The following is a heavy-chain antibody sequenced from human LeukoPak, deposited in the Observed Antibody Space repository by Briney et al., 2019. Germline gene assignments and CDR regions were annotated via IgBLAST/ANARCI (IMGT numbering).Heavy chain of an antibody. CDR1: GGSISSSSYY. CDR2: IYYSGST. CDR3: AREDDSGDITNDWFDT. J-gene: IGHJ5*02. V-gene: IGHV4-39*07. Sequence: SETLSLTCTVSGGSISSSSYYWGWIRQPPGKGLEWIGSIYYSGSTYYNPSLKSRVTISVDTSKNQFSLKLSSVTPEDTAVYYCAREDDSGDITNDWFDTWGQGTLVTVSS. D-gene: IGHD3-22*01.